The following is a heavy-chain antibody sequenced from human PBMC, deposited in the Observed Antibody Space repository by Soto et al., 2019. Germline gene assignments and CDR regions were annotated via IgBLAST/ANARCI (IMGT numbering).Heavy chain of an antibody. D-gene: IGHD3-16*01. CDR2: IYYSGST. CDR1: GGSISSSSYY. V-gene: IGHV4-39*01. Sequence: QLQLQESGPGLVKPSETLSLTCTVSGGSISSSSYYWGWIRQPPGKGLEWIGSIYYSGSTYYNPSLKSRVTISVDTSKNQFSLKLSSVTAADTAVYYCARHKGSMITFGGVTYYYYYYMDVWGKGTTVTVSS. J-gene: IGHJ6*03. CDR3: ARHKGSMITFGGVTYYYYYYMDV.